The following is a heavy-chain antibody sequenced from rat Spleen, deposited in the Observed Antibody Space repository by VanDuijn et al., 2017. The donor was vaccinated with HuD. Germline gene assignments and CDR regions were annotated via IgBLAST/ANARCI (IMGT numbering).Heavy chain of an antibody. CDR3: ARRHYGYTDYFDY. CDR1: GFTFSDFY. D-gene: IGHD1-11*01. J-gene: IGHJ2*01. CDR2: INYDGGTP. Sequence: EVQLVESDGGLVQPGRSLKLSCAASGFTFSDFYMAWVRQAPTKGLEWVATINYDGGTPYYRDSVKGRFTISRDNAKNTLYLQMDSLRSEDTATYYCARRHYGYTDYFDYWGQGVMVTVSS. V-gene: IGHV5-29*01.